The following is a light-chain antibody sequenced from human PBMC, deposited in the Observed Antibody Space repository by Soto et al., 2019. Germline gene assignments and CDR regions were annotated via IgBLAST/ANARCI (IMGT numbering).Light chain of an antibody. J-gene: IGKJ3*01. CDR1: QDVSRY. Sequence: DIQLTQSPSFLSASVGDRVTITCRARQDVSRYLAWYQQKPGKAPNLLIYAASTLRSGVPSRFSGSGSETEFTLTISSLQSEDFATYYCQQLNSYVFAFGPGTKVDIK. V-gene: IGKV1-9*01. CDR3: QQLNSYVFA. CDR2: AAS.